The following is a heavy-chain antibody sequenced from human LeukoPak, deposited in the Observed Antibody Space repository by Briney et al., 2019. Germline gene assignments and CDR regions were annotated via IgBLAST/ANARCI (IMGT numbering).Heavy chain of an antibody. CDR2: INPHSGGT. CDR3: ARVGLGYSYGYLDY. J-gene: IGHJ4*02. CDR1: GYTFTGYY. D-gene: IGHD5-18*01. Sequence: ASVKVSCEASGYTFTGYYMHWVRQAPGQGLEWMGWINPHSGGTNFAQKFQGRVTMTRDTSINTAYMELSRLRSDDTAVYYCARVGLGYSYGYLDYWGQGTLVTVSS. V-gene: IGHV1-2*02.